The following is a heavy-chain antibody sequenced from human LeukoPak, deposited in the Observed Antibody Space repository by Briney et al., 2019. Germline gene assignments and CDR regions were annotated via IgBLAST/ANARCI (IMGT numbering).Heavy chain of an antibody. CDR2: INPADSYI. CDR3: ARHFSSAWFGY. V-gene: IGHV5-51*01. Sequence: GESLKISCQGFGYSSTNYWIGWVRQMPRKGLEWLGNINPADSYITHSPSFPGQVTFSAVQSINTAYLHLASLEASDTAMYYCARHFSSAWFGYWGQGTLVTVSS. D-gene: IGHD2-2*01. J-gene: IGHJ4*02. CDR1: GYSSTNYW.